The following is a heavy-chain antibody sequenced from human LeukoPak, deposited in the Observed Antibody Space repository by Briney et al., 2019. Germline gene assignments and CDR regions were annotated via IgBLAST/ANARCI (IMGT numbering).Heavy chain of an antibody. D-gene: IGHD3-10*01. J-gene: IGHJ4*01. CDR3: ATDITSYFGSVF. Sequence: PGGSLRLSCAASGFTFSNAWMNWVRKAPGKGLEWVGRIKSKTDGGTTDYAAPVKGRFTISRDDSRSTLYLQMNSLKSEDTAVYFCATDITSYFGSVFWGHGTLVTVSS. CDR1: GFTFSNAW. V-gene: IGHV3-15*01. CDR2: IKSKTDGGTT.